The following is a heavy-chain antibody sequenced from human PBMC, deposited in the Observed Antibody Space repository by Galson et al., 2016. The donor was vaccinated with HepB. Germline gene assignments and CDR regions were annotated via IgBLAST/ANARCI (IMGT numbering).Heavy chain of an antibody. V-gene: IGHV3-33*01. Sequence: SLRLSCAASGFTFSSYGMHWVRQAPGKGLEWVAVIWYDGSNKYYADSVKGRFTISRDNSKNTLFLQMNSLRAEDTAVYYCAGEKDSSSGYNFDYWGQGTLVTVSA. CDR1: GFTFSSYG. CDR3: AGEKDSSSGYNFDY. D-gene: IGHD6-13*01. J-gene: IGHJ4*02. CDR2: IWYDGSNK.